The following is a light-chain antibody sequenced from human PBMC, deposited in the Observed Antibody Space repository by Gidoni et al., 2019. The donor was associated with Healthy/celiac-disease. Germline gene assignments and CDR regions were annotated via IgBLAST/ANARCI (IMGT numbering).Light chain of an antibody. J-gene: IGKJ5*01. CDR2: AAS. V-gene: IGKV1-39*01. CDR3: QQSYSTEIT. Sequence: DIRMTQSPSSLSASVGDRVTITCRASQSISSYLNWYQQKPGKAPKLLIYAASSLQSGVPSRFSGSGSGTDFTLTISSLQPEDFATYYCQQSYSTEITFGQGTRLE. CDR1: QSISSY.